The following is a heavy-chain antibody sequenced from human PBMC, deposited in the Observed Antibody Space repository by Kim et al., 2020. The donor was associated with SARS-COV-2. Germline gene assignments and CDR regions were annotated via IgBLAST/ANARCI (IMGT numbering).Heavy chain of an antibody. D-gene: IGHD6-19*01. V-gene: IGHV1-18*01. CDR1: GYTFTSSG. CDR3: VRKQQWMAPDY. CDR2: ISANNGDT. J-gene: IGHJ4*02. Sequence: ASVKVSCKASGYTFTSSGVSWVRQAPGQGLEWMGWISANNGDTHYAQKFQGRVTLTTETSTTTSYMELRSLGSDDTDVYYCVRKQQWMAPDYWGQGTLVT.